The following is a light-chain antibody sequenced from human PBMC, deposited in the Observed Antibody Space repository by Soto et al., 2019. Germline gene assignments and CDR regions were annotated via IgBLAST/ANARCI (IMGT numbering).Light chain of an antibody. CDR3: TSYTTNSTLLHV. V-gene: IGLV2-14*03. CDR1: ISDVGGYDY. J-gene: IGLJ1*01. Sequence: QSALTQPASVSGSPGQSITISCTGTISDVGGYDYVSWYQHHPGNAPKLIIFDVSSRPSGLSDRFSASKSGNTASLTISGLQAEDEAAYYCTSYTTNSTLLHVFGSGTKLTVL. CDR2: DVS.